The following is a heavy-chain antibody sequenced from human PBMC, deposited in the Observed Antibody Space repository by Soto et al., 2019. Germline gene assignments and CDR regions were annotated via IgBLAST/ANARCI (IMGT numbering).Heavy chain of an antibody. CDR2: IIPIFGTA. D-gene: IGHD5-18*01. Sequence: SVKVSCKASGGTFSSYAISWVRQAPGQWLEWMGGIIPIFGTANYAQKFQGRVTITADESTSTAYMELSSLRSEDTAVYYCASHHSSPVSYFDYWGQGTLVTVSS. J-gene: IGHJ4*02. CDR3: ASHHSSPVSYFDY. CDR1: GGTFSSYA. V-gene: IGHV1-69*13.